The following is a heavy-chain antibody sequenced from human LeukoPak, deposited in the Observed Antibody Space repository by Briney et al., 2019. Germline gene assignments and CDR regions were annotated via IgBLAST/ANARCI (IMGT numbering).Heavy chain of an antibody. CDR2: ISSSSTI. J-gene: IGHJ6*02. V-gene: IGHV3-48*04. CDR1: GFTFSSYS. CDR3: AKDMGPPSTVTSPPYYYYGMDV. Sequence: PGGSLRLSCAASGFTFSSYSMNWVRQAPGKGLEWVSYISSSSTIYYADSVKGRFTISRDNAKNSLYLQMNSLRAEDTALYYCAKDMGPPSTVTSPPYYYYGMDVWGQGTTVTVSS. D-gene: IGHD4-17*01.